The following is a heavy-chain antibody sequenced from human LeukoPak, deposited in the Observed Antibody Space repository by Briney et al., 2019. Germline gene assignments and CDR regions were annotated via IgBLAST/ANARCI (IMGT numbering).Heavy chain of an antibody. V-gene: IGHV3-15*01. CDR1: GFTFSNAW. CDR2: IKSKTDGGTT. D-gene: IGHD6-13*01. J-gene: IGHJ4*02. Sequence: PGGSLRLSCAASGFTFSNAWMSWVRQAPGRGLEWVGRIKSKTDGGTTDYAAPVKGRFTISRDDSKNTLYLQMNSLKTEDTAVYYCTTGPPQPPGYSSSWYPGVFDYWGQGTLVTVSS. CDR3: TTGPPQPPGYSSSWYPGVFDY.